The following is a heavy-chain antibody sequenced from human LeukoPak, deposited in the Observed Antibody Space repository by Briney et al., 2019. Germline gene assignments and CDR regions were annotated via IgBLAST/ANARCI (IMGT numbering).Heavy chain of an antibody. D-gene: IGHD6-19*01. Sequence: NAGGSLRLSCEGSGFPFSYFQMSWVRQVPGKGLEWVSFIDSRDNTIYYADSVKGRFTISRDNSKNTVYLQMRSLRVEDTAVYYRAKSRERWPIEGLYFQFGGQGTLVTVSS. CDR1: GFPFSYFQ. J-gene: IGHJ1*01. CDR3: AKSRERWPIEGLYFQF. V-gene: IGHV3-11*04. CDR2: IDSRDNTI.